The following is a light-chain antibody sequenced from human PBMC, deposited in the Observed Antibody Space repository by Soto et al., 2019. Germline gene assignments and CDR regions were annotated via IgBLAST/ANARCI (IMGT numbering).Light chain of an antibody. CDR3: QQYYSYPHT. CDR2: AAS. J-gene: IGKJ1*01. V-gene: IGKV1-8*01. Sequence: AIRMTQSPSSFSASTGDRVTITCRASQGISSYLAWYQQKPGKAPKLLIYAASTLQSGVPSRFSGSGSGPDFTLTSSCLQSEDFATDYCQQYYSYPHTFGQGTKGEIK. CDR1: QGISSY.